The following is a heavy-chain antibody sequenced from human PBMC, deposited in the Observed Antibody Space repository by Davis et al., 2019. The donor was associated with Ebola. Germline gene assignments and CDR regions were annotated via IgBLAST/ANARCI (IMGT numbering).Heavy chain of an antibody. J-gene: IGHJ4*02. Sequence: AASVKVSCKASGGTFSSYAISWVRQAPGQGLEWMGGIIPILGIANYAQKLQGRVTMTTDTSTSTAYMELRSLRSDDTAVYYCARGYGSGWYSYWGQGTLVTVSS. CDR2: IIPILGIA. V-gene: IGHV1-69*10. CDR1: GGTFSSYA. D-gene: IGHD6-19*01. CDR3: ARGYGSGWYSY.